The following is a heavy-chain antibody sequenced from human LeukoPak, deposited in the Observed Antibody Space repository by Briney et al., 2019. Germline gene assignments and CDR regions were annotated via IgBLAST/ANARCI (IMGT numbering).Heavy chain of an antibody. CDR2: ISGSGGST. V-gene: IGHV3-23*01. J-gene: IGHJ4*02. D-gene: IGHD3-22*01. CDR3: AKPTGFYDSSGYYLH. Sequence: PGGSLRLSCAASGFTFSSYGMHWVRQAPGKGLEWVSAISGSGGSTYYADSVKGRFTISRDNSKNTLYLQMNSLRAEDTAVYYCAKPTGFYDSSGYYLHWGQGTLVTVSS. CDR1: GFTFSSYG.